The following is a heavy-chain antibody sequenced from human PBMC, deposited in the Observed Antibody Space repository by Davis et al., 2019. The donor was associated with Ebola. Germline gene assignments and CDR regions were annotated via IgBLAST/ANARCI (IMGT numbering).Heavy chain of an antibody. Sequence: ASVKVSCKASGYTFTSYAMHWVRQAPGQRLEWMGWINAGNGNTKYSQKFQGRVTITRDTSASTAYMELSSLRSEDTAVYYCARGGTSGWSFDFWGQGTLVTVSS. CDR1: GYTFTSYA. V-gene: IGHV1-3*01. CDR3: ARGGTSGWSFDF. CDR2: INAGNGNT. J-gene: IGHJ4*02. D-gene: IGHD6-19*01.